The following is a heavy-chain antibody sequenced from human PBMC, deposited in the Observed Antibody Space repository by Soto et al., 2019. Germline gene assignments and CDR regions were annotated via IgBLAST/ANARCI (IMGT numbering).Heavy chain of an antibody. CDR3: ARLHRYGYNPPDV. Sequence: QGQLVQSGNEVKKPGASVKVSCKASGYTFSMYGFTWVRQAPGQGLEWMGWSSAYNGKTQYAQKLQGRVATTTYTSMTTAYMEPRRLRSDDTAMYHCARLHRYGYNPPDVWGQETRVTVSS. J-gene: IGHJ4*02. CDR2: SSAYNGKT. V-gene: IGHV1-18*01. D-gene: IGHD1-20*01. CDR1: GYTFSMYG.